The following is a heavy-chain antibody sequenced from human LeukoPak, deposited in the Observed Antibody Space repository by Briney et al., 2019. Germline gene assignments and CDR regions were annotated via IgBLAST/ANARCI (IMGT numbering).Heavy chain of an antibody. D-gene: IGHD3-22*01. V-gene: IGHV3-30*18. CDR3: AKDRGYDSSGYYEGHYFDY. J-gene: IGHJ4*02. CDR2: ISYGESNK. Sequence: GGSLRLSCAPSGFTFSRYGMHWVRQAPGKGLEGGADISYGESNKYYADSVKGRFTISRDNSKNTLYLQMNSLRAEDTAVYYCAKDRGYDSSGYYEGHYFDYWGQGTLVTVSS. CDR1: GFTFSRYG.